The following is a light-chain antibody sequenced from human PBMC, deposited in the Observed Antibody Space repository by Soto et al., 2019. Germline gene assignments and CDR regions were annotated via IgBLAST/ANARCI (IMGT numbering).Light chain of an antibody. J-gene: IGLJ3*02. V-gene: IGLV2-8*01. CDR3: SSYAGSNNWV. Sequence: QSALTQPPSASGSPGQSVTISCTGTSSDVGGYNYVSWYQQHPDKAPKLMIYEVSKRPSGVPDRFSGSKSGNAASLTVSGLQAEDEADYCCSSYAGSNNWVFGGGTKLTVL. CDR2: EVS. CDR1: SSDVGGYNY.